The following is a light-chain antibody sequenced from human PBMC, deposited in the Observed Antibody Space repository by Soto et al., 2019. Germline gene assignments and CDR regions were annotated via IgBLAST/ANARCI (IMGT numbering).Light chain of an antibody. CDR2: SNN. V-gene: IGLV1-44*01. Sequence: QSVLTQPPSASGTPGQRVTISCSGSSSNIRSNTVNWYQQLPGTAPKLLIYSNNQRRSGVPDRFSGSKSGTSASLAISGLQSDDEADYYCAAWDDSLNGVVFGGGTQLTVL. J-gene: IGLJ2*01. CDR3: AAWDDSLNGVV. CDR1: SSNIRSNT.